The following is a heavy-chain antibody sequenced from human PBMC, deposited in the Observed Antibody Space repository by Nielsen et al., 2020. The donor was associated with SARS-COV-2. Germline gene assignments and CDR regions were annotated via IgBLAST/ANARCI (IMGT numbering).Heavy chain of an antibody. CDR1: GFTFSSYW. D-gene: IGHD4-17*01. Sequence: GESLKISCAASGFTFSSYWMHWVRQAPGKGLVWVSRINSDGSSTSYADSVKGRFTISRDNAKNTLYLQMNSLRAEDMAVYYCTVTGGYWGQGTLVTVSS. CDR3: TVTGGY. V-gene: IGHV3-74*01. CDR2: INSDGSST. J-gene: IGHJ4*02.